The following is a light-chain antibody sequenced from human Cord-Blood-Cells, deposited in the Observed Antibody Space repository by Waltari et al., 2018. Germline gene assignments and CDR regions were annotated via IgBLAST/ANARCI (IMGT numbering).Light chain of an antibody. Sequence: QSVLTQPPPASGTPGQRVTISCSGSSSNIGSNYVYWYQQHPGTAPKLLIYRKKQRPSGVPDPFSGSKSGPSASLANSGLRSEDEADYYWAAWDDSLSGGVFGGGTQLTVL. J-gene: IGLJ7*01. CDR3: AAWDDSLSGGV. CDR1: SSNIGSNY. V-gene: IGLV1-47*01. CDR2: RKK.